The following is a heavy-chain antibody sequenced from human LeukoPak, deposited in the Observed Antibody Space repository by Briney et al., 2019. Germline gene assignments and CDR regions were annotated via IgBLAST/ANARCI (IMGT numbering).Heavy chain of an antibody. Sequence: PGGSLRLSCAASGFTFSSYGLHWVRQAPGKGLEWVSSISSSSSYIYYADSVKGRFTISRDNAKNSLYLQMNSLRAEDTAVYYCARGGVSRYCTNGVCLNYHFDYWGQGTLVTVSS. V-gene: IGHV3-21*01. J-gene: IGHJ4*02. D-gene: IGHD2-8*01. CDR1: GFTFSSYG. CDR2: ISSSSSYI. CDR3: ARGGVSRYCTNGVCLNYHFDY.